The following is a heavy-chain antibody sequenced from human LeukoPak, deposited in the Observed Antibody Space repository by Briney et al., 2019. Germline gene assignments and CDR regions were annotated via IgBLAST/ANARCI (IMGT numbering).Heavy chain of an antibody. D-gene: IGHD5-18*01. V-gene: IGHV3-23*01. Sequence: GGSLRLSCAASGFAFSSYGMSWVRQAPGKGPEWVSGISGSGGSTYYADSVKGRFTISRDNSKNTLYLQMSSLRAEDTAVYYCAKDKRTAMPHDYWGQGTLVTVSS. CDR1: GFAFSSYG. J-gene: IGHJ4*02. CDR2: ISGSGGST. CDR3: AKDKRTAMPHDY.